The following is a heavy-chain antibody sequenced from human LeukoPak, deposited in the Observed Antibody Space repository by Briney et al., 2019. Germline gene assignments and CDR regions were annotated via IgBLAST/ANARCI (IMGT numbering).Heavy chain of an antibody. CDR2: ISAYNGNT. CDR1: GYTFTSYG. D-gene: IGHD6-13*01. CDR3: ARDPGYSSSWSVYYYYYMDV. J-gene: IGHJ6*03. V-gene: IGHV1-18*01. Sequence: ASVKVSCRASGYTFTSYGISWVRQAPGQGLEWMGWISAYNGNTNYAQKLQGRVTMTTNTSTSTAYMELRSLRSDDTAVYYCARDPGYSSSWSVYYYYYMDVWGKGTTVTVSS.